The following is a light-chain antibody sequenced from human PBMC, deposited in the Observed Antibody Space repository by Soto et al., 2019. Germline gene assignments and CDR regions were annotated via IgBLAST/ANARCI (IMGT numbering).Light chain of an antibody. Sequence: DIQMTQSPSTLSASEGDRVTITCRASQSINNWLAWYQQKPGKAPKLLISKASNLKSGVPSWFSGTGSGTEFTLTISSLQSDDFASYYCQQYDSYPFTFGGGTKLEI. J-gene: IGKJ4*01. CDR3: QQYDSYPFT. CDR1: QSINNW. V-gene: IGKV1-5*03. CDR2: KAS.